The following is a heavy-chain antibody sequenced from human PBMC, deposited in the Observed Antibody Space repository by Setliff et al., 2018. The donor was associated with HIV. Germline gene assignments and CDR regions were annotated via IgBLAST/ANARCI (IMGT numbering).Heavy chain of an antibody. J-gene: IGHJ3*01. Sequence: PSETLSLTCTVSGGSISSSNWWSWLRQPPGKGLEWIGKIYHSGNTDSNPSLKSRVTISIDKAKSQVSLRLNTVTAADTAVYFCARLMVGATGRYAFDVWGQGTLVTVS. D-gene: IGHD1-26*01. V-gene: IGHV4-4*02. CDR2: IYHSGNT. CDR1: GGSISSSNW. CDR3: ARLMVGATGRYAFDV.